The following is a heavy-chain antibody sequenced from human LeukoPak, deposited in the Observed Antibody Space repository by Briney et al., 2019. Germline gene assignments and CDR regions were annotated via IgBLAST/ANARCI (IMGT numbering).Heavy chain of an antibody. D-gene: IGHD2/OR15-2a*01. V-gene: IGHV3-33*01. CDR1: GFIFSSYG. CDR3: ARSTYFGDY. J-gene: IGHJ4*02. Sequence: GGSLRLSCTASGFIFSSYGMHWVRQAPGKGLEWVAVIWFDGSNKYYADSVKGRFTISRDNSKNMLYLQMNSLRAEDTAVFYCARSTYFGDYWGQGILVTVSS. CDR2: IWFDGSNK.